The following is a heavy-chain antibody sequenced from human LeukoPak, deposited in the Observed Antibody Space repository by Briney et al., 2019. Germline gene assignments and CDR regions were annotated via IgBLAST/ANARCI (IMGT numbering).Heavy chain of an antibody. CDR3: AKDDRPYSSGWDFDY. CDR2: IIPILGIA. D-gene: IGHD6-19*01. CDR1: GGTFSSYA. Sequence: ASVKVSCKASGGTFSSYAISWVRQAPGQGLEWMGRIIPILGIANYAQKFQGRVTITADKSTSTAYMELSSLRSEDTAVYYCAKDDRPYSSGWDFDYWGQGTLVTVSS. J-gene: IGHJ4*02. V-gene: IGHV1-69*04.